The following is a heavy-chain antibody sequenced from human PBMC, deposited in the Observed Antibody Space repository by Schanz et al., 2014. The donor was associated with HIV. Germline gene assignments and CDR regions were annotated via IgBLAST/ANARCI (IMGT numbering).Heavy chain of an antibody. J-gene: IGHJ4*02. V-gene: IGHV3-33*01. CDR2: IWYDGSNK. D-gene: IGHD1-26*01. CDR1: GFTFSSYG. Sequence: QVQLVESGGGVVQPGRSLRLSCAASGFTFSSYGMYWVRQAPGKGLEWVAVIWYDGSNKYYADSVKGRFTISRDNSKNTLYLQMNSLRAEDTAVYYCARDSGSYVYFDDWGQGTLVTVSS. CDR3: ARDSGSYVYFDD.